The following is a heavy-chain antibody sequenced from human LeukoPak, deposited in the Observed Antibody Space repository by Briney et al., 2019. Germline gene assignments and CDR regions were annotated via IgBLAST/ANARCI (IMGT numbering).Heavy chain of an antibody. CDR2: ISGSWGNT. Sequence: GRCLRLSCAASILTFTIYSVSCVPHAPRKGRECGSDISGSWGNTIYTDSVKGRFTSSRDNSKTTLYLQMNNLKAEDTAVYYCAEDLRGRGHCSSTSCPFWGQGTLVTVSS. V-gene: IGHV3-23*01. CDR1: ILTFTIYS. J-gene: IGHJ4*02. CDR3: AEDLRGRGHCSSTSCPF. D-gene: IGHD2-2*01.